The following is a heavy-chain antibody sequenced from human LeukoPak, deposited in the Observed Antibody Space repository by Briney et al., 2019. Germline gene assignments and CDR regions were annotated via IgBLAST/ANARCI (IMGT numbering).Heavy chain of an antibody. CDR3: ARDLAWGGY. CDR2: ITSSSSSI. J-gene: IGHJ4*02. CDR1: GFTFSIYT. Sequence: GGSLRLSCVASGFTFSIYTMSWVRQAPGKGLEWVSSITSSSSSIYSADSVKGRLTISRGNAKNSLYLEMNSLRDEDTAVYYCARDLAWGGYWGQGTLVTVSS. V-gene: IGHV3-21*01. D-gene: IGHD3-3*01.